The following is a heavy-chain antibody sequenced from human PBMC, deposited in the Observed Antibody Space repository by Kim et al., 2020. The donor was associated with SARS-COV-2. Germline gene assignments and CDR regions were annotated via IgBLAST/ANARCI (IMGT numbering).Heavy chain of an antibody. CDR1: GGSFSGYY. V-gene: IGHV4-34*01. J-gene: IGHJ5*02. CDR2: INHSGST. CDR3: ARGETWIQLRGWFDP. D-gene: IGHD5-18*01. Sequence: SETLSLTCAVYGGSFSGYYWSWIRQPPGKGLEWIGEINHSGSTNYNPSLKSRVTISVDTSKNQFSLKLSSVTAADTAVYYCARGETWIQLRGWFDPWGQGTLVTVSS.